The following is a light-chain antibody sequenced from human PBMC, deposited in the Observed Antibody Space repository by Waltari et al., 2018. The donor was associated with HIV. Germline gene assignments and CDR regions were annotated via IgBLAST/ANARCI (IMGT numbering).Light chain of an antibody. CDR3: QSYDTSLTDII. Sequence: QSVLTQPPSVSGAPGQRVTISCTKSSSNVEAAYDVHWFQPVPGTAPKLLIYGNVSRPSGAPDRFSGSRSGTSASLAITGLQAEDEADYYCQSYDTSLTDIIFGGGTKLTVL. V-gene: IGLV1-40*01. CDR1: SSNVEAAYD. CDR2: GNV. J-gene: IGLJ2*01.